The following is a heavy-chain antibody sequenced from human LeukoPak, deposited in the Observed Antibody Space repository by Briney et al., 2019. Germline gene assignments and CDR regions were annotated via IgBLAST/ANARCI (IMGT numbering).Heavy chain of an antibody. V-gene: IGHV3-74*01. CDR1: GFTFNSYW. CDR3: AKEYYGGWGDD. J-gene: IGHJ4*02. CDR2: INSDGSTT. D-gene: IGHD4-23*01. Sequence: GGSLRLSCAASGFTFNSYWMHWVRQAPGKGLVWVSRINSDGSTTNYADSVKGRFTISRDNSKSTLYLQVNSLRAEDTALYYCAKEYYGGWGDDWGQGTLVTVSS.